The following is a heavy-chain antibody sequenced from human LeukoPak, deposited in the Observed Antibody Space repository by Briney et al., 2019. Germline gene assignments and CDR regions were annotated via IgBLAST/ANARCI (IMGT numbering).Heavy chain of an antibody. CDR1: GGSISSYY. CDR2: IYYSGST. J-gene: IGHJ4*02. V-gene: IGHV4-59*01. Sequence: SETLSLTCTVSGGSISSYYWSWIRQPPGKGLEWIGYIYYSGSTNYNPSLKSRVTISVDASKNQFSLKLSSVTAADTAVYYCARGYCSGGSCPFDYWGQGTLVTVSS. D-gene: IGHD2-15*01. CDR3: ARGYCSGGSCPFDY.